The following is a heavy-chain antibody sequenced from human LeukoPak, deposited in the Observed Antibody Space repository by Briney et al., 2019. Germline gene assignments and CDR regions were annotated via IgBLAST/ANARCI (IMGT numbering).Heavy chain of an antibody. J-gene: IGHJ6*02. D-gene: IGHD2-2*01. CDR2: ISTDGKST. Sequence: GGSLRLSCVASGFTFSNYWMLWVRQAPGKGLMWVSLISTDGKSTRYAESVKGRFTISRDNAKNALYLQMDILRVEDTALYFCVRDYQFIQEVWGQGTTVTVSS. V-gene: IGHV3-74*01. CDR1: GFTFSNYW. CDR3: VRDYQFIQEV.